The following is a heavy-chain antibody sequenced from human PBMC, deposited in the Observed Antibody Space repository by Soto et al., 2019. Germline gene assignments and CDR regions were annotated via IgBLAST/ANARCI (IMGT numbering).Heavy chain of an antibody. V-gene: IGHV1-8*01. CDR2: MNPNSDNT. CDR1: GYTFATYD. D-gene: IGHD1-20*01. CDR3: ARSAGDNFNWIDS. Sequence: QVQLVQSGAEVKTPGASVKVSCKASGYTFATYDINWVRQAPGQGLEWMGWMNPNSDNTGYAQKSQGRLTMTSNTARSIAHIELSSLRNEDTAVYYWARSAGDNFNWIDSWGQGTLVTVSA. J-gene: IGHJ5*01.